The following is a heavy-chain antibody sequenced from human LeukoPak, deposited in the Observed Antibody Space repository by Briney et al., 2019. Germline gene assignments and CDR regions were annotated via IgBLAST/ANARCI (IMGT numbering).Heavy chain of an antibody. CDR2: ISSSSSYI. V-gene: IGHV3-21*01. J-gene: IGHJ4*02. D-gene: IGHD6-19*01. Sequence: GGSLRLSCAASGFTFSSYNMNWVRQAPGKGLEWVSSISSSSSYIYYADSVKGRFTISRDNAKNSLYLQMNSLRAEDTAVYYCARDQGVAGHPFDYWGQGTLVTVSS. CDR1: GFTFSSYN. CDR3: ARDQGVAGHPFDY.